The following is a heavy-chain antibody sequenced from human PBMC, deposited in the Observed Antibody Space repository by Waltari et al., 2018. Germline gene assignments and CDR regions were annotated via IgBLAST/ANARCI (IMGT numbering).Heavy chain of an antibody. CDR2: VFYNGDT. J-gene: IGHJ4*02. Sequence: QVQLQESGPGLVKPSETLSLTCTVSGGPFSSTSYYWGWIRQPPGKGLEWIGYVFYNGDTYYNPSLKSRVTISIDTSKNQFSLKLTSVTAADTAVYHCARDHIAAAGSLDYWGQGTLVTVSS. D-gene: IGHD6-13*01. CDR3: ARDHIAAAGSLDY. V-gene: IGHV4-39*02. CDR1: GGPFSSTSYY.